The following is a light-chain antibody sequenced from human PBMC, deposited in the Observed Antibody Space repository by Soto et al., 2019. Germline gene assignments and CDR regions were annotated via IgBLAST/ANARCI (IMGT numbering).Light chain of an antibody. CDR3: QHYNSYSST. V-gene: IGKV1-5*01. Sequence: DIQMTQSPSTLSASVGDRVTITCRANQSITIWLAWYQQKPGKAPKLLFFDASSLESGVPSRFSGSGSGTEFTLTISSLQPDDFATYYCQHYNSYSSTFGQGTKVEIK. CDR2: DAS. J-gene: IGKJ1*01. CDR1: QSITIW.